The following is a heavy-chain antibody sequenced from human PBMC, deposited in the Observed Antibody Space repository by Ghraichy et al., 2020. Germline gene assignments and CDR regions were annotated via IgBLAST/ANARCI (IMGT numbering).Heavy chain of an antibody. CDR3: ARDSSSWYPVFDGMDV. CDR1: GFTFSSFS. V-gene: IGHV3-30*04. D-gene: IGHD6-13*01. J-gene: IGHJ6*02. Sequence: GASLRLSCAASGFTFSSFSMHWVRQAPGKGLEWVTVISYDGSNKFYGDSVKGRFTISRDNSKNTLYLQMNSLRAEDTAVYYCARDSSSWYPVFDGMDVWGQGTPVTVSS. CDR2: ISYDGSNK.